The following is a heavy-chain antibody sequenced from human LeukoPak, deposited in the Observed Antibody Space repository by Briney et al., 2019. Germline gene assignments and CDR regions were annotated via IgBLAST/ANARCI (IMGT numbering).Heavy chain of an antibody. Sequence: GASVKVSCKASGYTFTSYGISWVRQAPGQGLEWMGWISAYNGNTNYAQKLQGRVTMTTDTSTSTAYMELRSLRSDDTAVYYCARACSSTSCSYYYGMDVWGQGTTVTVSS. CDR1: GYTFTSYG. D-gene: IGHD2-2*01. J-gene: IGHJ6*02. CDR2: ISAYNGNT. V-gene: IGHV1-18*01. CDR3: ARACSSTSCSYYYGMDV.